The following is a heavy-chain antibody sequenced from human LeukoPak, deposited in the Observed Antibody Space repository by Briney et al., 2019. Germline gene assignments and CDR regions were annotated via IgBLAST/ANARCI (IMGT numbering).Heavy chain of an antibody. Sequence: GGSLRLSCAASGFTFDDYAMHWVRQAPGKGLEWGSGISWNSGSIGYADSVKGRFTISRDNAKNSLYLQMNSLRAEDTALYYCAKDLDYIDYYGMDVWGQGTTVTVSS. D-gene: IGHD4-11*01. J-gene: IGHJ6*02. CDR1: GFTFDDYA. V-gene: IGHV3-9*01. CDR2: ISWNSGSI. CDR3: AKDLDYIDYYGMDV.